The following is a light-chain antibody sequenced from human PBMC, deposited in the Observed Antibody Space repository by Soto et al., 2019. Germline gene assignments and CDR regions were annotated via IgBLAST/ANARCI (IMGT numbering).Light chain of an antibody. V-gene: IGLV2-14*01. CDR1: SNY. J-gene: IGLJ1*01. Sequence: QSALTQPASVSGSPGQSITISCTGTSNYVSWYQHHPGKAPKLMIYDVSTRPSGVSDRFTGSKSGSTASLTISGLQAEDEADYYCSSHTSSHYLFGTGTKVIVL. CDR2: DVS. CDR3: SSHTSSHYL.